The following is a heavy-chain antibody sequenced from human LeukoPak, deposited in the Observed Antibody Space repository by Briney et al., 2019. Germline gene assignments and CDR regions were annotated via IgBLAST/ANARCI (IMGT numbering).Heavy chain of an antibody. Sequence: GESLKISCKGSEYRFTSYWIAWVRQMPGKGLEWMGVIYPGDSDTRYSPSFQGQVTISADKSISTAYLQWSSLKASDTAMYYCARLTRYLGVEDWGQGTLVTVSS. CDR3: ARLTRYLGVED. D-gene: IGHD3-10*01. V-gene: IGHV5-51*01. J-gene: IGHJ4*02. CDR1: EYRFTSYW. CDR2: IYPGDSDT.